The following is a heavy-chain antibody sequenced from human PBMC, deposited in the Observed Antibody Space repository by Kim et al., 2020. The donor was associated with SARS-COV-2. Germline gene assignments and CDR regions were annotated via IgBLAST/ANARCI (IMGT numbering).Heavy chain of an antibody. Sequence: KSRVTISVDTSKNQFSLKLSSVTAADTAVYYCARANPTIGTTVTTYAFDIWGQGTMVTVSS. CDR3: ARANPTIGTTVTTYAFDI. J-gene: IGHJ3*02. V-gene: IGHV4-31*02. D-gene: IGHD4-17*01.